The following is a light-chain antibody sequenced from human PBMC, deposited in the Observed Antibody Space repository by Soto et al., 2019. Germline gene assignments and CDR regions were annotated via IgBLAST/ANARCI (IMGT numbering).Light chain of an antibody. CDR3: LQHNSYPIT. V-gene: IGKV1-17*01. CDR1: QGIGND. J-gene: IGKJ5*01. CDR2: AAS. Sequence: DIQMTQSPSSLSASVGDIFTITFRASQGIGNDLGWYQQKPGKAPKRLIYAASSLQSGVPSRFSGSGSGTEFTLTISSLQPEDFATYYCLQHNSYPITFGQGTRLEIK.